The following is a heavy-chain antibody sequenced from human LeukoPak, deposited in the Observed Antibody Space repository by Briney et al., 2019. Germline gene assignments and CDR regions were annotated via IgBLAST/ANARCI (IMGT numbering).Heavy chain of an antibody. CDR1: EFTFSSYE. V-gene: IGHV3-48*03. Sequence: GGSLRLSCAASEFTFSSYEMNWVRQAPGKGLEWVSFISDSGSTKYYADSVKGRFTISRDNAKNSLYLQMNSLRAEDTAVYYCARDGGPYSDSSGSPFDYWGQGTLVTVSS. CDR2: ISDSGSTK. D-gene: IGHD3-22*01. CDR3: ARDGGPYSDSSGSPFDY. J-gene: IGHJ4*02.